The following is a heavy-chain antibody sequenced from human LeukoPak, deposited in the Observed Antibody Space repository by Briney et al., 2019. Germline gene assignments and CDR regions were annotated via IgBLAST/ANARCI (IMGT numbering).Heavy chain of an antibody. Sequence: PSETLSLTCAVSGYSISSGYYWGWIRQPPGKGLEWIGSMYHSGSTYYNPSLKSRVTISVDTSKNQFSLKLSSVTAPDTAVYYCARQGYYYDSSGYYPGGDYWGQGTLVTVSS. V-gene: IGHV4-38-2*01. CDR3: ARQGYYYDSSGYYPGGDY. CDR2: MYHSGST. J-gene: IGHJ4*02. CDR1: GYSISSGYY. D-gene: IGHD3-22*01.